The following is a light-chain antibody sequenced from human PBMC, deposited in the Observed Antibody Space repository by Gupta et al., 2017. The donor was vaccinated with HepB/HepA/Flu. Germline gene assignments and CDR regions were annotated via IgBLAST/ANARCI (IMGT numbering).Light chain of an antibody. CDR2: DTS. J-gene: IGLJ3*02. Sequence: AVVPQEPSLTVSPGVTVTLTCGSTTGPVTSGHTPYWFQQQPGQAPRTLIYDTSTQHSWTPARFSGSRPGGKAALXLXGAQAEXEADYYCLIDSGAMGVFGGGTKLTVL. CDR3: LIDSGAMGV. V-gene: IGLV7-46*01. CDR1: TGPVTSGHT.